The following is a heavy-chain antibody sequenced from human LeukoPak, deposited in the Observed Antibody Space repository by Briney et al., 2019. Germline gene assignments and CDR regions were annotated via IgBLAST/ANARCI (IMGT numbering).Heavy chain of an antibody. Sequence: SETLSLTCSVSGGSINSGDYYWSWIRQPPGKGLEWIGYIYYTGSTYYNPSLKSRVTMSVDRSKNQFSLKLNSVTAADTAVYFCAREAPSTYYNWFDPWDQGTLVTVSS. D-gene: IGHD1-26*01. J-gene: IGHJ5*02. CDR2: IYYTGST. CDR1: GGSINSGDYY. V-gene: IGHV4-30-4*01. CDR3: AREAPSTYYNWFDP.